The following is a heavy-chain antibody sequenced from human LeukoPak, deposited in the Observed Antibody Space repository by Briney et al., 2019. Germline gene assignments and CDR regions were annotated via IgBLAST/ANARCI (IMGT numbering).Heavy chain of an antibody. V-gene: IGHV4-4*07. Sequence: SETLSLTCTVSGGSIGTYYWSWIRQSPGKGLEWIGRLYNTGNTDYNPSLKSRVSMSVDTSKNQFSLRLSSVTAADTAVYYCATAPRDWYFDLWGRGTLVTVSS. J-gene: IGHJ2*01. CDR2: LYNTGNT. CDR1: GGSIGTYY. CDR3: ATAPRDWYFDL.